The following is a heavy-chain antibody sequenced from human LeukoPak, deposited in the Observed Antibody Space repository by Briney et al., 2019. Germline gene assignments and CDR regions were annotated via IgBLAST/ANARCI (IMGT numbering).Heavy chain of an antibody. Sequence: SETLSLTCTVSGGSISSYYWSWIRQPPGKGLEWIGYIYYSGSTNYNPSLKSRVTISVDTSKNQFSLKLSSVTAADTAVYYYARVRARNIVVVPAALFDYWSQGTLVTVSS. V-gene: IGHV4-59*08. CDR3: ARVRARNIVVVPAALFDY. D-gene: IGHD2-2*01. CDR2: IYYSGST. J-gene: IGHJ4*02. CDR1: GGSISSYY.